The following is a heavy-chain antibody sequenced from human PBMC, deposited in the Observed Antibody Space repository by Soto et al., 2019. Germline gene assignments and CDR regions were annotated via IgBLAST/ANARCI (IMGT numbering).Heavy chain of an antibody. V-gene: IGHV1-8*01. CDR1: GYTFTSND. Sequence: ASVKVSCKASGYTFTSNDINWVRQATGQGLEWMGWMNPNSGNTGYAQKFQGRVTMTTDTSTNTAYMELRSLRSDDTAVFFCARDSGNLGVWDCFFDYWGQGTLVTASS. D-gene: IGHD2-21*01. CDR3: ARDSGNLGVWDCFFDY. CDR2: MNPNSGNT. J-gene: IGHJ4*02.